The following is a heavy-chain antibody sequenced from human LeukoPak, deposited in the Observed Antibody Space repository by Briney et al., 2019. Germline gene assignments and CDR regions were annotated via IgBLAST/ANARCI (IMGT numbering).Heavy chain of an antibody. J-gene: IGHJ6*02. V-gene: IGHV3-30*18. CDR3: AKAGDSTFGGVTSSYYYGMDV. CDR2: ISYDESNK. CDR1: GFTFSSYG. Sequence: GGSLRLSCAASGFTFSSYGMHWVRQAPGKGLEWVAVISYDESNKYYADSVKGRFTISRDNSKNMLYLQMSSLRVEDTAVYYCAKAGDSTFGGVTSSYYYGMDVWGQGTTVTVSS. D-gene: IGHD3-16*01.